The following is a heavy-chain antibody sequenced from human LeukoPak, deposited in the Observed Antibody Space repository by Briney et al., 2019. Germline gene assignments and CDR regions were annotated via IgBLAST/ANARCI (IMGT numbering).Heavy chain of an antibody. CDR1: GGSISSSSYY. CDR3: AVVPAALYNWFDP. Sequence: KPSETLSLTCTVSGGSISSSSYYWGWIRQPPGKGLEWIGSIYYSGSTYYNPSLKSRVTISVDTSKNQFSLKLSSVTAADTAVYYCAVVPAALYNWFDPWGQGTPVTVSS. CDR2: IYYSGST. D-gene: IGHD2-2*01. J-gene: IGHJ5*02. V-gene: IGHV4-39*07.